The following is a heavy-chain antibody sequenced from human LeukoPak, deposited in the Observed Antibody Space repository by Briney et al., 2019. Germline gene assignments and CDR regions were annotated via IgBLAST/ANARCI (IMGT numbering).Heavy chain of an antibody. V-gene: IGHV3-74*01. CDR3: ASLHYYDSSGYHLYAFDI. CDR2: INSDGSST. Sequence: GGSLRLSCAASGFTFSSYWMHWVRQAQGKGLVWVSRINSDGSSTSYADSVKGRFTISRDNAKNTLYLQMNSLRAEDTAVYYCASLHYYDSSGYHLYAFDIWGQGTMVTVSS. CDR1: GFTFSSYW. D-gene: IGHD3-22*01. J-gene: IGHJ3*02.